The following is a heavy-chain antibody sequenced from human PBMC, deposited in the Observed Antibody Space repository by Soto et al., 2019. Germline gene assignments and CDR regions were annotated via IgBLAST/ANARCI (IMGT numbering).Heavy chain of an antibody. V-gene: IGHV3-21*01. J-gene: IGHJ3*02. CDR1: GFTFSSYS. Sequence: AGGSLRLSCAASGFTFSSYSMNWVRQAPGKGLEWVSSISSSSSYIYYADSVKGRFTISRDNAKNSLYLQMNSLRAEDTAVYYCAKEMATVFDAFDIWGQGTMVTVSS. CDR2: ISSSSSYI. D-gene: IGHD4-4*01. CDR3: AKEMATVFDAFDI.